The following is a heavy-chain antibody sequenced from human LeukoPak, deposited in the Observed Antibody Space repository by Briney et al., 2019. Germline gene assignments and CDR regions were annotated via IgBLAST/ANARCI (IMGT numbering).Heavy chain of an antibody. J-gene: IGHJ6*04. CDR3: ARELSSSTQTLNYYYYYGMDV. V-gene: IGHV1-46*01. CDR1: GYTFTSYY. D-gene: IGHD2-2*01. CDR2: INPSGGST. Sequence: ASVKVSCKASGYTFTSYYMHWVRQAPGQGLEWMGIINPSGGSTSYAQKFQGRVTMTRDTSTSTVYMELSSLRSEDTAVYYYARELSSSTQTLNYYYYYGMDVWGKGTTVTVSS.